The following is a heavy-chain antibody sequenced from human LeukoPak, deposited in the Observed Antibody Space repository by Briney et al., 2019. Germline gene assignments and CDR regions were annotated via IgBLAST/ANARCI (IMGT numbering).Heavy chain of an antibody. J-gene: IGHJ4*02. V-gene: IGHV3-20*04. Sequence: GGSLRLSCAASGFTFSSYAMSWVRQAPGKGLEWVSGTNWNGGSTGYADSVKGRFTISRDNARSSLYLQMNSLGAEDTALYFCARGIQPRSGSYSGGFDYWGQGTLVTVSS. CDR3: ARGIQPRSGSYSGGFDY. CDR1: GFTFSSYA. D-gene: IGHD1-26*01. CDR2: TNWNGGST.